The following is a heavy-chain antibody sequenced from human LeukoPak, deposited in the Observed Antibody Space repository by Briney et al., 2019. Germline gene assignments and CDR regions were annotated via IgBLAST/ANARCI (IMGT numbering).Heavy chain of an antibody. CDR3: ARQRRLASPFES. CDR1: GGSISNSNYY. V-gene: IGHV4-39*01. J-gene: IGHJ4*02. CDR2: IYYTGST. Sequence: SKTLSLTCCVSGGSISNSNYYWGWIRQPPGKRLEWFGSIYYTGSTYYNPSLKSRVTISVDMSNIQFSLKLSSVSAADTAFYLCARQRRLASPFESWGQGTLVTVSS. D-gene: IGHD6-25*01.